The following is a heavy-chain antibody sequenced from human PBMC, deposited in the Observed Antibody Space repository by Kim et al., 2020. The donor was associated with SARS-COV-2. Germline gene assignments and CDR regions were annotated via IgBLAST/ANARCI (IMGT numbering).Heavy chain of an antibody. D-gene: IGHD6-19*01. J-gene: IGHJ4*02. Sequence: GGSLRLSCAASGFTFNNYGMHWVRQAPGKGLEWVAVISYDGSNIYYADSVKGRFTISRDNSKNTLYLQMNSLTAEDTSVYYCARGWTAVAGKDYFDYWGQGTLVIVSS. CDR3: ARGWTAVAGKDYFDY. CDR1: GFTFNNYG. V-gene: IGHV3-33*01. CDR2: ISYDGSNI.